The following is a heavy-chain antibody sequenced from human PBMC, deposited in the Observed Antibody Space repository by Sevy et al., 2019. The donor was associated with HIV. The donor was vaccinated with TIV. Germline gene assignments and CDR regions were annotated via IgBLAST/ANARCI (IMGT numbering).Heavy chain of an antibody. Sequence: GGSLRLSCAASGFTFSSYSMNWVRQAPGKGLEWVSSISSSSSYIYYADSLKGRFTISRDNAKNSLYLRMNSLRAEDTAVYYCARGGATMVRGVIMYYWGQGTLVTVSS. V-gene: IGHV3-21*01. CDR2: ISSSSSYI. D-gene: IGHD3-10*01. J-gene: IGHJ4*02. CDR3: ARGGATMVRGVIMYY. CDR1: GFTFSSYS.